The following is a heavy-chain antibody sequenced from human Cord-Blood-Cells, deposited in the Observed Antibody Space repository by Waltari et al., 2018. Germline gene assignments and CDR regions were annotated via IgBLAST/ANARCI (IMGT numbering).Heavy chain of an antibody. D-gene: IGHD6-13*01. CDR3: ARDDNSWNWFDP. Sequence: QVQLQQSGPGLVKPSQTLPLTCAISGDSASSNRAACNWITQSPSRGLEWLGRTYYRSKWYNDYAVSVKSRITIHPDTSKNQFSLQLNSVTPEDTAVYYCARDDNSWNWFDPWGQGTLVTVSS. V-gene: IGHV6-1*01. CDR1: GDSASSNRAA. J-gene: IGHJ5*02. CDR2: TYYRSKWYN.